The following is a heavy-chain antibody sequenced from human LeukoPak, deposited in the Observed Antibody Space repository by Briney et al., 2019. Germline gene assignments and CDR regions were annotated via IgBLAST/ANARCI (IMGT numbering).Heavy chain of an antibody. CDR3: ARNPGYYGMEV. J-gene: IGHJ6*02. V-gene: IGHV3-66*01. CDR1: GFTVSSNY. CDR2: IYSGGST. Sequence: TGGSLRLSCAASGFTVSSNYMSWVRQAPGKGLEWVSVIYSGGSTYYADSVKGRFTISRDNSKNTLYLQMNSLRAEDTAVYYCARNPGYYGMEVWGQGTTVTVSS.